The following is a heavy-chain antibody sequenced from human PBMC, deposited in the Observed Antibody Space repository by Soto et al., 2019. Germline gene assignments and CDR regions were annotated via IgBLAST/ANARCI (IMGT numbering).Heavy chain of an antibody. CDR3: AKGRNVYSSSPGDY. J-gene: IGHJ4*02. CDR1: GFTFSSYA. V-gene: IGHV3-23*01. Sequence: EVQLLESGGGLVQPGGSLRLSCAASGFTFSSYAMSWVRQAPGKGLEWVSAFSGGSSSTYYAGSVKGRFTISRDNSKSTLFLHMNSRRAEDTAVYYCAKGRNVYSSSPGDYWGQGTLVTVSS. D-gene: IGHD6-6*01. CDR2: FSGGSSST.